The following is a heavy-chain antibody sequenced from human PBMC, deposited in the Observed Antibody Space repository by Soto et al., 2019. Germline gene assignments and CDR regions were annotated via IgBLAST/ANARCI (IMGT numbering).Heavy chain of an antibody. Sequence: GGSLRLSCAASGFTFSSYEMNWVRQAPGKGLEWVSYISSSGSTIYYADSVKGRFTISRDNAKNSLYLQMNSLRAEDTAVYYCAREXLTVFGVVILPPYGMDVWGQGTTVTVSS. CDR2: ISSSGSTI. D-gene: IGHD3-3*01. J-gene: IGHJ6*02. V-gene: IGHV3-48*03. CDR1: GFTFSSYE. CDR3: AREXLTVFGVVILPPYGMDV.